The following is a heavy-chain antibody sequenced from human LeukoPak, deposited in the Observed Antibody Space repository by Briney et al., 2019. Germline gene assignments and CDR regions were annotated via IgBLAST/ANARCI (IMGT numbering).Heavy chain of an antibody. J-gene: IGHJ4*02. V-gene: IGHV1-24*01. CDR1: GYTLTELS. CDR2: FDPEDGET. Sequence: ASVTVSFKVSGYTLTELSMHWVRQAPGKGLEWMGGFDPEDGETIYAQKFQGRVTMTEDTSTDTAYMELSSLRSEDTAVYYCATDRGEYYDSSGSIFDYWGQGTLVTVSS. D-gene: IGHD3-22*01. CDR3: ATDRGEYYDSSGSIFDY.